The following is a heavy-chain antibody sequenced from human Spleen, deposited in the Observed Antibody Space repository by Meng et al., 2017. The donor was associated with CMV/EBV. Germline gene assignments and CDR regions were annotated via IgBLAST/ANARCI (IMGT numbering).Heavy chain of an antibody. CDR3: VRGPYGADSWYDY. J-gene: IGHJ4*02. CDR2: INTNGGET. D-gene: IGHD4-17*01. CDR1: GFTFGANW. Sequence: GESLKISCEVSGFTFGANWMHWVRQVPGKGLEWVSRINTNGGETNYANSVKGRFTISRDNAKSTLYLQMNSLTLEDTALYYCVRGPYGADSWYDYWGQGTLVTVAS. V-gene: IGHV3-74*01.